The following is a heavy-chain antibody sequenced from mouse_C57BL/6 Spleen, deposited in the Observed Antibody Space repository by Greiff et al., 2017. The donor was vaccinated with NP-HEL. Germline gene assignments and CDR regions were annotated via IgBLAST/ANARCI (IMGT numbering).Heavy chain of an antibody. Sequence: QVQLQQSGAELVRPGPSVKVSCKASGYAFTNYLIEWVKQRPGQGLEWIGVINPGSGGTNYNEKFKGKATLTADKSSSTAYMQLSSLTSEDSAVYFCARRGYGYDYFDYWGQGTTLTVSS. V-gene: IGHV1-54*01. CDR2: INPGSGGT. D-gene: IGHD2-2*01. CDR3: ARRGYGYDYFDY. J-gene: IGHJ2*01. CDR1: GYAFTNYL.